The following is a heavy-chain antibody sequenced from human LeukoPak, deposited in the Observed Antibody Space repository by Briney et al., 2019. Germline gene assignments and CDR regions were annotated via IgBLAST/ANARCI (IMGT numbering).Heavy chain of an antibody. CDR3: AKTLSSGWYYFDY. CDR1: GFTFGSYS. D-gene: IGHD6-19*01. Sequence: GGSLRLSCAASGFTFGSYSMNWVRQAPGKGLEWVSSISRSSNYKYYADSVKGRFTISRDNAKNSLYLQMNSLRAEDTAVYYCAKTLSSGWYYFDYWGQGTLVTVSS. J-gene: IGHJ4*02. V-gene: IGHV3-21*01. CDR2: ISRSSNYK.